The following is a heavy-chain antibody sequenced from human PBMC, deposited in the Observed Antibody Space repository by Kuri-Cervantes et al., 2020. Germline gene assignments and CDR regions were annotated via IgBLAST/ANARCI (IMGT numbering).Heavy chain of an antibody. CDR3: ARDNCGGDCTPNWFDP. CDR1: GYSISTGYH. D-gene: IGHD2-21*02. J-gene: IGHJ5*02. V-gene: IGHV4-38-2*02. CDR2: IYHSGST. Sequence: SETLSLTCAVSGYSISTGYHWGWIRQPPGKRPEWIGSIYHSGSTYYNPSLKSRVTISVDTSKNQFSLKLSSVTAADTAVYYCARDNCGGDCTPNWFDPWGQGTLVTVSS.